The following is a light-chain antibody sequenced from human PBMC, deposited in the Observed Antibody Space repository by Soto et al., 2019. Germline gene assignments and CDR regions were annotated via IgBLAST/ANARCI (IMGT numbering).Light chain of an antibody. CDR1: SRDIGSYNY. V-gene: IGLV2-11*01. CDR3: CSYAGTYTI. J-gene: IGLJ2*01. Sequence: QSALTQPRSVSGSPGQSVTTSCTGTSRDIGSYNYVSWYQQHPGKAPKLMIYDVSKRPSGVPDRFSGSKSGNTASLTISGLQAEDEADYYCCSYAGTYTIFGGGTKLTVL. CDR2: DVS.